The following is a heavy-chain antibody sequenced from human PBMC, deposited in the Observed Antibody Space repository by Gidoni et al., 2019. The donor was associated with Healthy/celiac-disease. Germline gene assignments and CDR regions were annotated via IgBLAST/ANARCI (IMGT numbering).Heavy chain of an antibody. D-gene: IGHD1-1*01. CDR3: ARGRRLRPDDPYDMDV. CDR1: GGSLSSYY. V-gene: IGHV4-59*01. J-gene: IGHJ6*03. CDR2: IYYSGST. Sequence: QVQLQESGPGLVTPSETLSLTCTVSGGSLSSYYWSGIRQPPGKGLEWIGYIYYSGSTNYNPSLKSRVTIAVDTSKNQFSLKLSSVTAADTAVYYCARGRRLRPDDPYDMDVWGKGTTVTVSS.